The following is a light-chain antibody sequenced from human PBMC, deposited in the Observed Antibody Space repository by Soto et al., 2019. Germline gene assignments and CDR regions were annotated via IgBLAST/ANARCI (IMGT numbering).Light chain of an antibody. J-gene: IGKJ1*01. CDR2: DAS. V-gene: IGKV1-5*01. CDR3: QQYNSYST. CDR1: QSISSY. Sequence: DIQMTQSPSSLSASVGDRVTITCRASQSISSYLNWYQQKPGKAPKLLIYDASSLESGVPSRFSGSGSGTEFTLTISSLQPDDFATYYCQQYNSYSTFGQGTKVDTK.